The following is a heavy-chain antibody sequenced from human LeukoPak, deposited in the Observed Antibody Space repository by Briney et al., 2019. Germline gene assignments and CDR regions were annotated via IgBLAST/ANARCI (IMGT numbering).Heavy chain of an antibody. Sequence: ASVKVSCKASGGTFSSYAISWVRQAPGQGLEWMGGIIPIFGTANYAQKFQGRVTITADESTSTAYMELSSLRSEDTAVYYCARGATRISGYYYYYMDVWSKGTTVTVSS. V-gene: IGHV1-69*13. D-gene: IGHD2-15*01. CDR2: IIPIFGTA. CDR3: ARGATRISGYYYYYMDV. J-gene: IGHJ6*03. CDR1: GGTFSSYA.